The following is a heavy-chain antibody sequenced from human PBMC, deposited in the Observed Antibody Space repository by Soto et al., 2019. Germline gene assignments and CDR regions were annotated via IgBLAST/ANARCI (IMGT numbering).Heavy chain of an antibody. V-gene: IGHV4-61*01. CDR3: ARFVRSCSGNTCYTRADV. J-gene: IGHJ6*02. Sequence: QVQLQESGPGLVKPSETLSLTCTVSGGSVSSDTHYWSWIRQPPGKRLEWIGFIYSSGSTNYNPSLKRRVTMSVDTSKNQFSLKLRSVIVADTAVYHCARFVRSCSGNTCYTRADVWGQGTTVTVSS. CDR2: IYSSGST. D-gene: IGHD2-15*01. CDR1: GGSVSSDTHY.